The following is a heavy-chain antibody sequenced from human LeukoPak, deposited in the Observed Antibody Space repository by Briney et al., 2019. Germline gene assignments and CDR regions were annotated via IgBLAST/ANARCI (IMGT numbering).Heavy chain of an antibody. J-gene: IGHJ4*02. CDR3: ARGIVGPTYFDY. V-gene: IGHV4-34*01. Sequence: PSETLSLTCVGYSGSFSGYFWSWIRQPPGKGLEWIGEINRSGSTNYNPSLKSRVTISVDTSKNQFSLKLSSVTAADTAVYYCARGIVGPTYFDYWGQGTLVTVSS. D-gene: IGHD1-26*01. CDR1: SGSFSGYF. CDR2: INRSGST.